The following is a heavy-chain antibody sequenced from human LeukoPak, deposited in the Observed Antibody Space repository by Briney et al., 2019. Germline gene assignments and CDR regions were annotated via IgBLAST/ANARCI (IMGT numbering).Heavy chain of an antibody. CDR1: GYTFTSYF. D-gene: IGHD2-2*01. CDR2: INPSGGGT. Sequence: ASVKVSCKASGYTFTSYFMHWVRQAPGQGLEWMRIINPSGGGTSYAQKFQGRVTMTRDTSTSTVYMELSSLRSEDTAVYYCARDPPNCSSTSCYGSGAFDIWGQGTMVTVSS. CDR3: ARDPPNCSSTSCYGSGAFDI. V-gene: IGHV1-46*01. J-gene: IGHJ3*02.